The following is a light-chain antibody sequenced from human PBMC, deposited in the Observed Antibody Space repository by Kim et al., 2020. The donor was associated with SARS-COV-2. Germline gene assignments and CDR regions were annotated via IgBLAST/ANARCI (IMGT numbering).Light chain of an antibody. CDR1: SSDVGGYNY. CDR3: SSYTSSSTLV. J-gene: IGLJ3*02. V-gene: IGLV2-14*03. CDR2: DVS. Sequence: GHSITISCTGTSSDVGGYNYVSWYQQHPGKAPNLMIYDVSNRPSGVSNRFSGSKSGNTASLTISGLQAEDEADYYCSSYTSSSTLVFGGGTQLTVL.